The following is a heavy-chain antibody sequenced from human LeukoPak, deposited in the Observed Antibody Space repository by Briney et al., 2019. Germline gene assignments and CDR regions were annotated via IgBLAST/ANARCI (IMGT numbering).Heavy chain of an antibody. Sequence: SETLSLTCTVSGGSISSGGYYWSWIRQHPGKGLEWIGYIYYSGSTYYNPSLKSRVTISVDTSKNQFSLKLSSVTAADTAVYYCARGVVVEYYYYYYMDVWGKGTTVTVSS. CDR3: ARGVVVEYYYYYYMDV. CDR2: IYYSGST. J-gene: IGHJ6*03. D-gene: IGHD3-22*01. CDR1: GGSISSGGYY. V-gene: IGHV4-31*03.